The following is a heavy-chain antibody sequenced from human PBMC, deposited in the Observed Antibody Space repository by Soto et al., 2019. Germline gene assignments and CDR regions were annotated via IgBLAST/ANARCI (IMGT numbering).Heavy chain of an antibody. D-gene: IGHD3-3*01. J-gene: IGHJ4*02. Sequence: ESLKISCNGSGYSFTSYWISWVGQMPGKGLEWMGRIDPSDSYTNYSPSFQGHVTISADKSISTAYLQWSSLKASDTAMYYCARHPVSVLRFLEWLFDYWGQGTLVTVSS. CDR2: IDPSDSYT. CDR3: ARHPVSVLRFLEWLFDY. V-gene: IGHV5-10-1*01. CDR1: GYSFTSYW.